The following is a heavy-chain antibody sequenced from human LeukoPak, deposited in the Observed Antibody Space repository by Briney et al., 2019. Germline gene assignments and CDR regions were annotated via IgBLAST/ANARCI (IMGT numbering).Heavy chain of an antibody. V-gene: IGHV3-30*03. CDR3: ATSSDYYGSGSFYFDY. D-gene: IGHD3-10*01. CDR2: ISYDGSNK. J-gene: IGHJ4*02. Sequence: PGGSLRLFYAASGFTFSSDGMHCVRQAPAKGLVGVAVISYDGSNKYYADSAERRFTIPRDNSKNTLYLQMNRLRAEDTAVYSCATSSDYYGSGSFYFDYRGQGTLVTVSS. CDR1: GFTFSSDG.